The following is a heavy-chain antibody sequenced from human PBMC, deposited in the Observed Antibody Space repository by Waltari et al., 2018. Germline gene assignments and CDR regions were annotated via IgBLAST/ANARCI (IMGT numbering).Heavy chain of an antibody. CDR3: SRENWGTGWS. D-gene: IGHD6-19*01. V-gene: IGHV6-1*01. J-gene: IGHJ4*02. CDR1: GDSVSNSGAA. Sequence: QVQLQQSGPGLVKPSQTLSLTCAISGDSVSNSGAAWNWIRQSPSRGLEWLARTQYRSKVYNEYAVSVRGRITVSTDTSQNQFSLQLNSVTPDDTAVYYCSRENWGTGWSGGQGTLVTVSS. CDR2: TQYRSKVYN.